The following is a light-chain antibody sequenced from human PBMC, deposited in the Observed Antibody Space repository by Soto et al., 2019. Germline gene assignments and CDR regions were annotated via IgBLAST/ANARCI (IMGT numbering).Light chain of an antibody. J-gene: IGKJ5*01. CDR2: AAS. CDR3: QQLFDSTIT. V-gene: IGKV1-9*01. Sequence: DIQMTQSPSSLSESVGDRVTITCRASRSISTHLNWYQVKPGKDPKLLIYAASTLESGVPSRFSATVSGTEFSLTITSLQTEDFATYYCQQLFDSTITFGQGTRLEIK. CDR1: RSISTH.